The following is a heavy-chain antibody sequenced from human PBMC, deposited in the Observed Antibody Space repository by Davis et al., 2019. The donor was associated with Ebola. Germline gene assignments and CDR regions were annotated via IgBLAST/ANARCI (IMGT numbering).Heavy chain of an antibody. J-gene: IGHJ4*02. D-gene: IGHD4-23*01. CDR1: GGSFSGYY. CDR3: ARSRGLRWHYYFDY. CDR2: INHSGST. V-gene: IGHV4-34*01. Sequence: MPSETLSPTCAVYGGSFSGYYWSWIRQPPGKGLEWIGEINHSGSTNYNPSLKSRVTISVDTSKNQFSLKLSSVTAADTAVYYCARSRGLRWHYYFDYWGQGTLVTVSS.